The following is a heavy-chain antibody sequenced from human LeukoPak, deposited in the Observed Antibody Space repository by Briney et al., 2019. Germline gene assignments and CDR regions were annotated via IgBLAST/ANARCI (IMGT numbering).Heavy chain of an antibody. CDR2: INPSGGSA. Sequence: GASVKVSCKASGYTFTSYYMHWVRQAPGQGLEWMGIINPSGGSASYAQKFQGRVTMTRDTSTSTVYTELSSLRSEDTAVYYCARDSRGYAVYWGQGTLVTVSS. D-gene: IGHD3-3*01. J-gene: IGHJ4*02. V-gene: IGHV1-46*01. CDR3: ARDSRGYAVY. CDR1: GYTFTSYY.